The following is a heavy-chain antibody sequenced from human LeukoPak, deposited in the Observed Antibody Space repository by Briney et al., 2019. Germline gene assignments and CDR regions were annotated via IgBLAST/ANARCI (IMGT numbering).Heavy chain of an antibody. CDR2: ISWNSGSI. Sequence: GRSLRLSCAASGFTFDDYAMHWVRQAPGKGLEWVSGISWNSGSIGYADSVKGRFTISRDNAKNSLYLQMNSLRAEDTALYYCTTDQNYYGSGSYDSLFDYWGQGTLVTVSS. D-gene: IGHD3-10*01. CDR3: TTDQNYYGSGSYDSLFDY. V-gene: IGHV3-9*01. CDR1: GFTFDDYA. J-gene: IGHJ4*02.